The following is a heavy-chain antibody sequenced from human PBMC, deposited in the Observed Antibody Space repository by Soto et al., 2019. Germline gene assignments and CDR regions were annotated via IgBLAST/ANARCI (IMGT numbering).Heavy chain of an antibody. CDR3: SRDSDRWTYGLGSWLV. J-gene: IGHJ4*02. V-gene: IGHV1-2*02. D-gene: IGHD3-10*01. CDR1: GYTFNEHY. Sequence: GAPVKVSGKASGYTFNEHYIHWVRQAPGQSLEWMGWVNPNGVDTNYAQKFRGRVTMTIETSNSTAYMELAGLTSDDRATYYCSRDSDRWTYGLGSWLVWGEGTPVTVSS. CDR2: VNPNGVDT.